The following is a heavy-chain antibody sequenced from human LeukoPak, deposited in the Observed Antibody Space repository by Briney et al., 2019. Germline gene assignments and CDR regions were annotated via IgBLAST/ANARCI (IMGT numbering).Heavy chain of an antibody. CDR2: LNPNSGGT. Sequence: VKVSCKASGYTFTYYYMHWVRQAPGQGPDWMGWLNPNSGGTKYAEKFQGRVTMTRDTSINTAYMELSSLNSDDTAVYYCARGRVSVGDASGWSGWGQGTLVTVSS. V-gene: IGHV1-2*02. J-gene: IGHJ4*02. CDR3: ARGRVSVGDASGWSG. D-gene: IGHD6-19*01. CDR1: GYTFTYYY.